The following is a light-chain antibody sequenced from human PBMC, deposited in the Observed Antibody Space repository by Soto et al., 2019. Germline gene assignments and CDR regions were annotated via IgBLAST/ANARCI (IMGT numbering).Light chain of an antibody. J-gene: IGKJ1*01. CDR2: GAS. CDR1: HSVSSSY. Sequence: EIVLTQSPGTLSLSPGERATHSCRASHSVSSSYLAWYQQKPGQAPSLLIYGASNRATGIPDRFSGSGSGTDFTLTISRLEPEDFAVYYCQQYDSSPRTFGQGTKVDIK. CDR3: QQYDSSPRT. V-gene: IGKV3-20*01.